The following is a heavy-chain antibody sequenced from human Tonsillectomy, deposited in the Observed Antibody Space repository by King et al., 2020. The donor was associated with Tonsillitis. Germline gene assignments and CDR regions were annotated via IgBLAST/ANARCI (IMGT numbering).Heavy chain of an antibody. V-gene: IGHV3-30-3*01. J-gene: IGHJ4*02. CDR1: GFTFSYFS. Sequence: VQLVESGGGVVQPGRSLRLSCAASGFTFSYFSFHWVRQAPGKGLEWVAVISYDGSNKYYTDPAKGRFTISRDNSKNTLSLQMNSLRPEDTAVYYCARDGAYYGSGSPLKYWGQGTLVTVSS. CDR2: ISYDGSNK. CDR3: ARDGAYYGSGSPLKY. D-gene: IGHD3-10*01.